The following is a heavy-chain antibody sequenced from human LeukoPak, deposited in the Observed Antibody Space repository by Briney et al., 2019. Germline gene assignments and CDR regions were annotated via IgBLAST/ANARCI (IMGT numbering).Heavy chain of an antibody. D-gene: IGHD5-18*01. CDR1: GGSISSYY. J-gene: IGHJ5*02. V-gene: IGHV4-4*07. CDR2: IYTSGST. Sequence: PSETLSLTCTVSGGSISSYYWSWIRQPAGKGLEWIGRIYTSGSTNYNPSLKSRVTMSVDTSKNQFSLKLSSVTAADTAVYYCARDLRGYSYGRETSFDPWGQGTLVTVSS. CDR3: ARDLRGYSYGRETSFDP.